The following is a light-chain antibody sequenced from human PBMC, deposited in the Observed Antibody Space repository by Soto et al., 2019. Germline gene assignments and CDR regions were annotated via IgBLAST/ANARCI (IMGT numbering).Light chain of an antibody. V-gene: IGLV1-47*02. CDR3: GARLKSLSRTWV. J-gene: IGLJ3*02. Sequence: QSVLTQPPSASETPGQRVTISCSGSSSNIGSNHVYWYQHLPGTAPKLLIYNTSQRPSGVPDRVSGSKSGTSASLAISGLRSEDEADYYCGARLKSLSRTWVFGGGTKLTVL. CDR2: NTS. CDR1: SSNIGSNH.